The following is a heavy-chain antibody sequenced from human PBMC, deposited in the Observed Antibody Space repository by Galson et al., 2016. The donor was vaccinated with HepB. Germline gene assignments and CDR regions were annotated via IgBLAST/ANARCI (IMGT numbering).Heavy chain of an antibody. V-gene: IGHV1-69*01. J-gene: IGHJ3*02. D-gene: IGHD3-22*01. Sequence: APGQGLEWVGGIIPKFGTANYAQKFQGRVTITADESMSTAYMELSSLRSGDTAVYYCARDQSSGYYADAFDIWGQGTMVTVSS. CDR2: IIPKFGTA. CDR3: ARDQSSGYYADAFDI.